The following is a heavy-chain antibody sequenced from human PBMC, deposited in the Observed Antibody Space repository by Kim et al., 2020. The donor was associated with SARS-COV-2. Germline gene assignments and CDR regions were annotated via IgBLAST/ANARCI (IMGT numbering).Heavy chain of an antibody. D-gene: IGHD3-22*01. Sequence: SETLSLTCAVYGGSFSGYYWSWIRQPPGKGLEWIGEINHSGSTNYNPSLKSRVTISVDTSKNQFSLKLSSVTAADTAVYYCARGGPDSSCYQPNWFDPWGQGTLVTVSS. V-gene: IGHV4-34*01. J-gene: IGHJ5*02. CDR2: INHSGST. CDR1: GGSFSGYY. CDR3: ARGGPDSSCYQPNWFDP.